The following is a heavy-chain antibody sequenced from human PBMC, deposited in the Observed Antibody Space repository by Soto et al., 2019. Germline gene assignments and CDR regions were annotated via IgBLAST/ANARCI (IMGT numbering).Heavy chain of an antibody. D-gene: IGHD4-17*01. CDR3: AIDYGDLDAFDI. CDR1: GGSFSGYS. CDR2: INHSGST. V-gene: IGHV4-34*01. Sequence: QVQLQQWGAGLLKPSETLSLTCAVYGGSFSGYSWSWIRQPPGKGLEWIGEINHSGSTNYNPSLKSRLTISVDTSKNQFSLKLSSVTAADTAVYYCAIDYGDLDAFDIWGQGTMVTVSS. J-gene: IGHJ3*02.